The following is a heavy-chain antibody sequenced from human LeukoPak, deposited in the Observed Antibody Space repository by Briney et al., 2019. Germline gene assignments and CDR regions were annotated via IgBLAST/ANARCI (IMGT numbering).Heavy chain of an antibody. D-gene: IGHD2-15*01. V-gene: IGHV3-23*01. Sequence: TGGSLRLSCAPSGFSFSSYAMSWVRQAPGKGLEWVSAMSSSDDGRYYAASVRGRFTISRDTSRSTLYLQTNSLRAEDAAVYYCAKAPVTSCRGAFCYPFDYWGQGTLVTVSS. CDR2: MSSSDDGR. J-gene: IGHJ4*02. CDR1: GFSFSSYA. CDR3: AKAPVTSCRGAFCYPFDY.